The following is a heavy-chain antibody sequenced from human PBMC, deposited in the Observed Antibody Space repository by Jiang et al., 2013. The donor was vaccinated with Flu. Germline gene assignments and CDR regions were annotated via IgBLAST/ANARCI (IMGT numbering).Heavy chain of an antibody. J-gene: IGHJ4*02. Sequence: GAEVKKPGASVKVSCKASGYTFTSYAVHWVRQAPGQRLEWMGWINPGNGNTKYSQNFQGRLTITRDTPASTAYMELSSLRSEDTAVYYCAREGVGYGDYWGQGTLVTVSS. CDR3: AREGVGYGDY. CDR2: INPGNGNT. V-gene: IGHV1-3*01. D-gene: IGHD1-26*01. CDR1: GYTFTSYA.